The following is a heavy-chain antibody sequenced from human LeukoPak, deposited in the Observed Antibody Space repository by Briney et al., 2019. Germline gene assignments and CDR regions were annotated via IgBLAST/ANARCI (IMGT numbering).Heavy chain of an antibody. D-gene: IGHD6-13*01. CDR3: ARAYSSSWYYYYGMDV. CDR2: ISYDGSNK. Sequence: GGSLRLSRAASGFTFSSYAMHWVRQAPGKGLEWVAVISYDGSNKYYADSVKGRFTISRDNSKNTLYLQMNSLRAEDTAVYYCARAYSSSWYYYYGMDVWGQGTTVTVSS. CDR1: GFTFSSYA. J-gene: IGHJ6*02. V-gene: IGHV3-30*04.